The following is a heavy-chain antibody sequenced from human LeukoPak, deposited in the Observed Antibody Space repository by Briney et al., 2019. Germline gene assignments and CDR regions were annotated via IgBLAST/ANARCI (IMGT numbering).Heavy chain of an antibody. D-gene: IGHD3-10*01. J-gene: IGHJ6*02. V-gene: IGHV1-18*01. CDR3: ARDTRITMVRGIYYYYGMDV. Sequence: GASVKVSCKASGGIFSTYGFHWVRQAPGQGLEWMGWISAYNGNTNYAQKLQGRVTMTTDTSTSTAYMELRSLRSDDTAVYYCARDTRITMVRGIYYYYGMDVWGQGTTVTVSS. CDR2: ISAYNGNT. CDR1: GGIFSTYG.